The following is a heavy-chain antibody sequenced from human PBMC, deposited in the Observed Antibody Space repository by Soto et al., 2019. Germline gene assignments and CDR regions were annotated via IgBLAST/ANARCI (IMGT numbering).Heavy chain of an antibody. J-gene: IGHJ4*02. CDR1: GYSFSTYA. Sequence: ASVKVSCKASGYSFSTYAMHWVRQAPGQRLEWMGWINAGNGNTRYSQKFQGRVTITRDTSATTAYMQLSSLSSEDTAVYYCARDLKLRSGWFGELFTPSDYWGQGTLVTVSS. CDR2: INAGNGNT. D-gene: IGHD3-10*01. V-gene: IGHV1-3*01. CDR3: ARDLKLRSGWFGELFTPSDY.